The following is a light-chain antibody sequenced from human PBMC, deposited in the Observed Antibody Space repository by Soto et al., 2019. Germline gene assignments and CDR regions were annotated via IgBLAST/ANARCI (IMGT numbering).Light chain of an antibody. V-gene: IGLV2-11*01. J-gene: IGLJ2*01. CDR2: DVT. CDR3: CSYAGSYTVV. CDR1: SSDVGGYNY. Sequence: QSALTQPRSVSGSPGQSVTISCTGTSSDVGGYNYVSWYQQHPGKLPKLMIYDVTQRPSGVPDRFSGSKSGNTASLIISGLQAEDEADHYCCSYAGSYTVVFGGGTKLTVL.